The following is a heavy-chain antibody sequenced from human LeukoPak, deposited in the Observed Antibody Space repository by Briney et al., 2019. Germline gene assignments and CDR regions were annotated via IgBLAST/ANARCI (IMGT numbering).Heavy chain of an antibody. D-gene: IGHD2-8*01. CDR1: GFTFSSYV. CDR3: AKGGVYYYYYMDV. CDR2: ISGSGGST. Sequence: GGSLRLSCAASGFTFSSYVMSWVRQAPGKGLEWVSAISGSGGSTYYADSVKGRFTISRDNSKNTLYLQMNSLRAEDTAVYYCAKGGVYYYYYMDVWGKGTTVTVSS. J-gene: IGHJ6*03. V-gene: IGHV3-23*01.